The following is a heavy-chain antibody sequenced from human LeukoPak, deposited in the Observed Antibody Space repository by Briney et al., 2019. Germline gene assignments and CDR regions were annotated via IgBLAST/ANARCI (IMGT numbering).Heavy chain of an antibody. J-gene: IGHJ4*02. D-gene: IGHD6-13*01. CDR2: IRYDGSNK. CDR3: ANSXRRAQQLVRRTFDY. V-gene: IGHV3-30*02. Sequence: GGSLRLSCAASGFTFSSYGMHWVRQAPGKGLEWVAFIRYDGSNKYYADSVKGRFTISRDNSKNTLYLQMNSLRAEDTAVYYCANSXRRAQQLVRRTFDYWGQGTLVTVSS. CDR1: GFTFSSYG.